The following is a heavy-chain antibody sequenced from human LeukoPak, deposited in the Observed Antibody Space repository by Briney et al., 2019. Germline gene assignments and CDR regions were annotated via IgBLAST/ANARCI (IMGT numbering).Heavy chain of an antibody. V-gene: IGHV3-23*01. CDR3: ARVSPKVSAWARAPFDY. J-gene: IGHJ4*02. D-gene: IGHD4-17*01. Sequence: PGGSLRLSCAASGFTLSDYAIRWVRQAPGKGLEGVSAISGSGGSTYYTDSVKGRFSISRDNSKNTLYLQMNSLRAGDTAVYYCARVSPKVSAWARAPFDYWAQGTLVTVSS. CDR2: ISGSGGST. CDR1: GFTLSDYA.